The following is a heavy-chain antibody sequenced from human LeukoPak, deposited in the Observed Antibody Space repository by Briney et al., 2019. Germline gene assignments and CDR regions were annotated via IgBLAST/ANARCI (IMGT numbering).Heavy chain of an antibody. CDR2: IKQDGSEK. D-gene: IGHD5-18*01. CDR3: ARDSPGYSYGYSNPEDY. Sequence: GGSLRLSCAASGFTFSSYWMSWVRQAPGKGLEWVANIKQDGSEKYYVDSVKGRFTISRDNAKNSLYLQMNSLRAEDTAVYYCARDSPGYSYGYSNPEDYWGQGTLVTVSS. CDR1: GFTFSSYW. J-gene: IGHJ4*02. V-gene: IGHV3-7*01.